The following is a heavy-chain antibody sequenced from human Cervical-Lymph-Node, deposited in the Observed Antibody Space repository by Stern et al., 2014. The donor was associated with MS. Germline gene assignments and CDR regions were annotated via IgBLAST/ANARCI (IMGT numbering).Heavy chain of an antibody. CDR2: IGWTTGAL. CDR3: ARGKRSGVIACWGYGLDA. Sequence: EVPLVESGGDLVQPGRSLRLSCAASGFTFDAYAMHWVRLAPGKGLEWVSGIGWTTGALGYAVSVKGRFTISRDNARNSLYLQLNSLRAEDTALYYCARGKRSGVIACWGYGLDAWGQGTTVTVSS. CDR1: GFTFDAYA. J-gene: IGHJ6*02. D-gene: IGHD3-16*02. V-gene: IGHV3-9*01.